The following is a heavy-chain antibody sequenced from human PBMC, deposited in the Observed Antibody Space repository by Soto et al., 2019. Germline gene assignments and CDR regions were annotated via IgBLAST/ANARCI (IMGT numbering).Heavy chain of an antibody. Sequence: QVQLVQSGAEVKKPGSSVKVSCKASGGTFSSYAISWVRQAPGQGLEWMGGVIPIFGTANYAQKFQGRDTMTADESTSTADMELSGLRSEDTAVYYCARAGGVGTVDGMDVWGQGTTVTVSS. D-gene: IGHD1-1*01. CDR3: ARAGGVGTVDGMDV. CDR1: GGTFSSYA. V-gene: IGHV1-69*12. CDR2: VIPIFGTA. J-gene: IGHJ6*02.